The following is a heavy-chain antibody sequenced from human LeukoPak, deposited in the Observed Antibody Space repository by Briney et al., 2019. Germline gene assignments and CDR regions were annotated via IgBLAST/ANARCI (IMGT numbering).Heavy chain of an antibody. V-gene: IGHV4-59*01. CDR3: ARHIGSHDF. CDR1: GGSISSYY. D-gene: IGHD1-26*01. J-gene: IGHJ4*02. CDR2: IYYSGST. Sequence: KTSETLSLTCSVSGGSISSYYWSWIRQPPGKGLEWIGCIYYSGSTNYSPSLESRVTISVDTSKNQFSLKVTSVTAADTAVYYCARHIGSHDFWGQETLVTVSS.